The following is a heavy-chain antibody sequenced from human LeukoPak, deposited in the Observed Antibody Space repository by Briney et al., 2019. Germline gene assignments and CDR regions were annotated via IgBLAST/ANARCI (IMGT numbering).Heavy chain of an antibody. CDR3: ARRGVAGRAFDI. D-gene: IGHD6-19*01. J-gene: IGHJ3*02. CDR1: GFTFSSYS. V-gene: IGHV3-21*01. Sequence: PGGSLRLSCAASGFTFSSYSMNWVRQAPGKGLEWVSSISSSSSSYIYYADSVKGRFTISRDNAKNSLYLQMNSLRAEDTAVYYCARRGVAGRAFDIWGQGTMVTVSS. CDR2: ISSSSSSYI.